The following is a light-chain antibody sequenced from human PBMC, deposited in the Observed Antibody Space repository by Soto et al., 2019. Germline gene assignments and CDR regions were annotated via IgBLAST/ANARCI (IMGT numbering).Light chain of an antibody. Sequence: QSALTQPASVSGSPGQSITISCTGTSSDIGGYKHVSWYQQHPGKAPKLMIYEVSNRPSGVSNRFSGSKSGNTASLTISGLQAEDEADYYCSSYTTSSTQVFGTGTQLPVL. J-gene: IGLJ1*01. CDR1: SSDIGGYKH. V-gene: IGLV2-14*01. CDR3: SSYTTSSTQV. CDR2: EVS.